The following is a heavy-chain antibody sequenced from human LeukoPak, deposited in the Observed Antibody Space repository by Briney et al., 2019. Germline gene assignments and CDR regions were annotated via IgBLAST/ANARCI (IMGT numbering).Heavy chain of an antibody. CDR1: GYNFFTYG. D-gene: IGHD3-10*01. CDR2: ISAYNGNT. CDR3: ARDSGLSGWFDP. Sequence: ASVKVSCKASGYNFFTYGITWVRQAPGQGLEWTGWISAYNGNTNYAQKLQGRVTMTTDTSTSTAYMELRSLRSDDTAVYYCARDSGLSGWFDPWGQGTLVTVSS. J-gene: IGHJ5*02. V-gene: IGHV1-18*01.